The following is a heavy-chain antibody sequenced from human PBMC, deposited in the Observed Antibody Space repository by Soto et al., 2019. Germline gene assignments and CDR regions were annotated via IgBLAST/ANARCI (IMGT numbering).Heavy chain of an antibody. D-gene: IGHD2-2*01. Sequence: EVQLVESGGGLVKPGGSLRLSCAASGFTFSRYGMNWLRQAPGKGLEWVASISSSTSYVYYPDSVKGRFSTSRDNAKNILYLEMYALRAEDTAVYYCARDPSEGRVGNWFESWGQGTLVTVSS. CDR2: ISSSTSYV. V-gene: IGHV3-21*06. CDR3: ARDPSEGRVGNWFES. J-gene: IGHJ5*01. CDR1: GFTFSRYG.